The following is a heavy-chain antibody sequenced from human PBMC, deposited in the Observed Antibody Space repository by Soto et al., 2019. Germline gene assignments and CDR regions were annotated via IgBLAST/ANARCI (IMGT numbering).Heavy chain of an antibody. D-gene: IGHD3-10*01. CDR2: ISGSGGST. CDR1: GFTFSSYA. CDR3: AKRRGNMVRGVITEYYFDY. Sequence: GGSLRLSCAASGFTFSSYAMSWVRQAPGKGLEWVSAISGSGGSTYYADSVKGRFTISRDNSKNTLYLQMNSLRAEDTAVYYCAKRRGNMVRGVITEYYFDYWGQGTLVTVSS. J-gene: IGHJ4*02. V-gene: IGHV3-23*01.